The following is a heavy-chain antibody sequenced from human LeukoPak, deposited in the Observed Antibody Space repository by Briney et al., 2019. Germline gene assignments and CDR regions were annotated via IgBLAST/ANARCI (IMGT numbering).Heavy chain of an antibody. Sequence: GGSLRLSCAASGFTFSSYWMSWVRQAPGKGLEWVANIKQDRSEKYYVDSVKGRFTISRDNAKNSLYLQMNSLRAEDTAVYYCARDAYDYVWGSYRYWDYWGQGTLVTVSS. J-gene: IGHJ4*02. D-gene: IGHD3-16*02. CDR1: GFTFSSYW. CDR3: ARDAYDYVWGSYRYWDY. CDR2: IKQDRSEK. V-gene: IGHV3-7*03.